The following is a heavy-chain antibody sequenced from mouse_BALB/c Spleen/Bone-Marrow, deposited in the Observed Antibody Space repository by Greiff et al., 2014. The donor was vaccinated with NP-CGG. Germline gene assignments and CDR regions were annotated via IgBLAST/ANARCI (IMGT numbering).Heavy chain of an antibody. V-gene: IGHV1-7*01. CDR1: GYTFTSYW. J-gene: IGHJ4*01. D-gene: IGHD2-1*01. CDR2: INPSTGYT. Sequence: VKLLESGAELAKPGASVKMSCKASGYTFTSYWMHWVKQRPGQGLEWIGYINPSTGYTDYNQKFNDKATLTTDKSSSTAYIQLSNLTSKDSAVYYCARGNPLYAMDYWGQGTSVTVSS. CDR3: ARGNPLYAMDY.